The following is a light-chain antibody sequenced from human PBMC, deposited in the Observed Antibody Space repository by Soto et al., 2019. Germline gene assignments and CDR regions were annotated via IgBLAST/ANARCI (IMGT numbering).Light chain of an antibody. CDR1: SSDVGGYNY. V-gene: IGLV2-8*01. CDR2: EVS. CDR3: SSYACSNNLV. J-gene: IGLJ2*01. Sequence: QSALTQPPSASGSPGQSVTISCTGTSSDVGGYNYVSWYQQHPGKAPKLMIYEVSKRPSGVPDRFSGSKSGNTASLTVSGLQDEDEDDYYCSSYACSNNLVFGGGTKLTVL.